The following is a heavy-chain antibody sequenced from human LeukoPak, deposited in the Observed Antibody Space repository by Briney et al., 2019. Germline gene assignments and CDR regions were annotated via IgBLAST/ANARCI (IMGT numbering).Heavy chain of an antibody. V-gene: IGHV4-39*01. J-gene: IGHJ4*02. D-gene: IGHD3-22*01. CDR1: GGSISSSSYY. Sequence: SETLSLTCTVSGGSISSSSYYWGWIRQPPGKGLEWFGNIYYSGSTYYNPSLKSRVTISVDTSKNQFSLKLSSVTAADTAVYYCANLSYYYDSSGYGQSWGQGTLVTVSS. CDR2: IYYSGST. CDR3: ANLSYYYDSSGYGQS.